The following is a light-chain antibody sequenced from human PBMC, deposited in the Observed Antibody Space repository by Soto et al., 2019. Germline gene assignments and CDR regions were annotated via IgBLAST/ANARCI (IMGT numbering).Light chain of an antibody. V-gene: IGKV3D-15*01. CDR3: QQLTDWPPQWT. J-gene: IGKJ1*01. CDR1: QSISSN. CDR2: GAS. Sequence: EIVMTQSPATLSVSPCERATLSFSAIQSISSNLAWYQQKPGQAPRLLISGASTRATGIPARFSGSGSGTDFTLTISSLQSEDFAVYYCQQLTDWPPQWTFGQGTKVDIK.